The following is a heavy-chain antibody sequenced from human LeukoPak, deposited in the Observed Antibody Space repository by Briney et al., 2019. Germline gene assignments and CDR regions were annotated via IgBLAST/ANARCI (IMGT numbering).Heavy chain of an antibody. J-gene: IGHJ4*02. CDR3: ARDLHDYGDYDGGDY. V-gene: IGHV1-8*01. D-gene: IGHD4-17*01. Sequence: ASVKVSCKASGYTFTSYDINWVQQATGQGLEWMGWMNPNSGNTGYAQKFQGRVTMARNTSISTAYMELSSLRSEDTAVYYCARDLHDYGDYDGGDYWGQGTLVTVSS. CDR1: GYTFTSYD. CDR2: MNPNSGNT.